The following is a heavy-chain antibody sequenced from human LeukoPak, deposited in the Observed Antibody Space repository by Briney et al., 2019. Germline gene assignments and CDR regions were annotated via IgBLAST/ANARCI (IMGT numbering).Heavy chain of an antibody. D-gene: IGHD6-13*01. CDR3: AREYSSSWYLEY. J-gene: IGHJ4*02. Sequence: PSQTLSLTRIVSRGSISSGRYHWSWLPHPAGKALEWIGRIYTSGSTNYNPTLKSRVTISVDTSKNQFSLKLSAVTAADTAVYYCAREYSSSWYLEYWGQGTLVTVSS. CDR2: IYTSGST. CDR1: RGSISSGRYH. V-gene: IGHV4-61*02.